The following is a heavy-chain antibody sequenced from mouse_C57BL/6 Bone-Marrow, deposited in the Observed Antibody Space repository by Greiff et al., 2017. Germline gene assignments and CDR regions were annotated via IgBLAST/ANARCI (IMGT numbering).Heavy chain of an antibody. CDR2: IYPRSGNT. CDR3: ARERIYYGNFLWFAY. Sequence: QVQLQQSGAELARPGASVKLSCTASGYTFTSYGIRWVKQRTGQGLEWIGEIYPRSGNTYYNAKFKGKATLTADTSSSTAYMELRSLTSEDAAVYFCARERIYYGNFLWFAYWGQGTLVTVSA. J-gene: IGHJ3*01. V-gene: IGHV1-81*01. CDR1: GYTFTSYG. D-gene: IGHD2-1*01.